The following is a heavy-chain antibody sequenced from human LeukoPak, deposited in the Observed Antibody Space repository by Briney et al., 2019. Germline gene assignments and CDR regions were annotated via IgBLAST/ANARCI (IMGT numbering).Heavy chain of an antibody. Sequence: SETLPLTCTVSGGSINSDYYWGWIRQPPGKELEWIGTIHYSGNTYYNPSLKSRVAISADTSKNQFSLRLSSVTAADTAVYYCARDFGDYRADYWGQGTLVIVSS. V-gene: IGHV4-39*01. CDR2: IHYSGNT. CDR1: GGSINSDYY. CDR3: ARDFGDYRADY. D-gene: IGHD4-17*01. J-gene: IGHJ4*02.